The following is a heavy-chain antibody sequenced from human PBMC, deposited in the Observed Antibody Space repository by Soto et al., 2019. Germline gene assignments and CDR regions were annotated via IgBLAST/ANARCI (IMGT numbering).Heavy chain of an antibody. CDR1: GFTFSSYG. D-gene: IGHD6-13*01. V-gene: IGHV3-30*18. Sequence: GSLRLSCAASGFTFSSYGMHWVRQAPGKGLEWVAVISYDGSNKYYADSVKGRFTISRDNSKNTLYLQMNSLRAEDTAVYYCAKDLHSSSWLTGYYYYYGMDVWGQGTTVTVSS. J-gene: IGHJ6*02. CDR2: ISYDGSNK. CDR3: AKDLHSSSWLTGYYYYYGMDV.